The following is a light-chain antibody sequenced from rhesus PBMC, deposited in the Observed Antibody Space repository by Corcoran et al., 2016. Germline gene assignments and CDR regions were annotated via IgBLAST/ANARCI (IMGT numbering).Light chain of an antibody. CDR2: GAS. CDR3: QETSNLWT. Sequence: EIVMTQSPATLSLSPGETATISCRTSQSVSSYLAWYQPKPGQAPRLLIYGASTMATGIPDRFSCSGSGTDFTLNISSLEPEDFAVYYCQETSNLWTFGQGTKVEIK. J-gene: IGKJ1*01. CDR1: QSVSSY. V-gene: IGKV3-31*02.